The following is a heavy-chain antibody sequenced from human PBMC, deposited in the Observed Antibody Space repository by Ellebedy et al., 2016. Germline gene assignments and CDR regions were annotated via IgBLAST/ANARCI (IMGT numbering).Heavy chain of an antibody. J-gene: IGHJ6*04. CDR3: ARSHFGGSYGMDV. Sequence: ASVKVSCKASGGPFSSYAISWVRQAPGQGLEWMGRIIPILGIANYAQKFQGRVTITADKSTSTAYMELSSLRSEDTAVYYCARSHFGGSYGMDVWGKGTTVTVSS. CDR2: IIPILGIA. D-gene: IGHD3-16*01. V-gene: IGHV1-69*04. CDR1: GGPFSSYA.